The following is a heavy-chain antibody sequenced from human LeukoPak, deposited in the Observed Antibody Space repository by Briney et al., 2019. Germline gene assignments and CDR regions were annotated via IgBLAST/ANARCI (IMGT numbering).Heavy chain of an antibody. D-gene: IGHD3-16*01. CDR1: GFTFSDYW. J-gene: IGHJ4*02. V-gene: IGHV3-74*01. CDR2: INTDTRGT. Sequence: PGGSLRLSCAASGFTFSDYWMHWVRQAPGKGLVWVSIINTDTRGTYYADSVKGRFTISRDNAKSALYLQMNSLTADDTAVYYCARAGAYRFDSWGQGTLVTVSS. CDR3: ARAGAYRFDS.